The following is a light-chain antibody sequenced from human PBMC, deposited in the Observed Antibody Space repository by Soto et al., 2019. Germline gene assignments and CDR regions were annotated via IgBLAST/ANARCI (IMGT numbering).Light chain of an antibody. CDR1: SSDVGGYNF. Sequence: QSVLTQPPSASGSPGQSVTISCTGTSSDVGGYNFVSWYQQPPGKAPKLMIYEVSKRPSGVPDRFSGSKSGNTASLTVSGLQGEDEADYYCSSYAGSIYVFGNGTKVTVL. J-gene: IGLJ1*01. CDR2: EVS. CDR3: SSYAGSIYV. V-gene: IGLV2-8*01.